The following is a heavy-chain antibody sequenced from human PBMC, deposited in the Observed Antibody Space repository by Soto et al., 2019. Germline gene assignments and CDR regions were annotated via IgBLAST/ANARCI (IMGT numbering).Heavy chain of an antibody. D-gene: IGHD2-15*01. Sequence: QVQLVQSGAEVKKPGASVKVSCKASGYTFINYGLSWVRQAPGQGLEWMGWISAYNGNTNYAQKFQGRVTITTETSTSTAYMELRSLRSDDTAVYYCARCAYCSGDSCHSRISDYWGQGTLVGVSS. V-gene: IGHV1-18*01. J-gene: IGHJ4*02. CDR3: ARCAYCSGDSCHSRISDY. CDR2: ISAYNGNT. CDR1: GYTFINYG.